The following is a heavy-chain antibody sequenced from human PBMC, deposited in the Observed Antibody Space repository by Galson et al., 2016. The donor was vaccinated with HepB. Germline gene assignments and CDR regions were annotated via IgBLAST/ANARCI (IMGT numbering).Heavy chain of an antibody. CDR3: ARRSGDIWPAGY. Sequence: SETLSLTCTVSGGSISGNTYWWGWIRQPPGKGLEWIGTIYYSGRTFYNPSLKSRVTVSVDTSKNQFSLNLSSVTAADTAVYYCARRSGDIWPAGYWGQGILVTVSS. V-gene: IGHV4-39*01. CDR1: GGSISGNTYW. CDR2: IYYSGRT. D-gene: IGHD3-9*01. J-gene: IGHJ4*02.